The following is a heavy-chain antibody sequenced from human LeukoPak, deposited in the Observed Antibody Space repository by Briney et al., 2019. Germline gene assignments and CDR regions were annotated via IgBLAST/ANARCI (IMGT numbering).Heavy chain of an antibody. Sequence: GGSLRLSCAASGFTFSSYAMSWVRQAPGKGLECVSAIGGSGGSTYYADYVKGRFTISRDNSKNTLYLQMNSLRAEDTAVYYCAKESYYDYVWGSYRPDYWGQGTLVTVSS. D-gene: IGHD3-16*02. CDR3: AKESYYDYVWGSYRPDY. J-gene: IGHJ4*02. CDR1: GFTFSSYA. V-gene: IGHV3-23*01. CDR2: IGGSGGST.